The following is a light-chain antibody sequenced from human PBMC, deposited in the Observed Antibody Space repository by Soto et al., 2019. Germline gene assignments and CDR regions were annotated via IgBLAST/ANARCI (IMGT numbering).Light chain of an antibody. V-gene: IGKV3D-15*01. Sequence: EIVMTQSPATLSVSPGERATVSCRASQSVGSNLAWYQQKPGQAPRLLIYGASTRASGIPARFTGSGSGTEFTPTISSLQSEDFALYYCQQYNNWPPYTFGQGTNLDIK. CDR1: QSVGSN. J-gene: IGKJ2*01. CDR3: QQYNNWPPYT. CDR2: GAS.